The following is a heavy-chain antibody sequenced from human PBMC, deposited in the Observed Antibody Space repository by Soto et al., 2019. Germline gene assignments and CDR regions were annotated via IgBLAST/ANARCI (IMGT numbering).Heavy chain of an antibody. J-gene: IGHJ4*02. CDR1: GGSIRSPNFS. D-gene: IGHD2-2*03. Sequence: PSETLSLTCTVIGGSIRSPNFSWSWIRQPPWKGLEWIGNIHYNGNTKYSPSLKSRVTMSVDTSKNHFSLKLISVTTADTAVYFCAREGNLGRWIQPLDSWGQGTLVTVSS. CDR3: AREGNLGRWIQPLDS. V-gene: IGHV4-61*03. CDR2: IHYNGNT.